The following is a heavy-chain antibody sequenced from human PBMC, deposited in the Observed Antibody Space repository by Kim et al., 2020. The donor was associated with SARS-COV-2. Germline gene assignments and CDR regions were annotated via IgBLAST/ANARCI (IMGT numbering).Heavy chain of an antibody. CDR1: GFTFSDAW. J-gene: IGHJ4*02. CDR3: VEDQHEWESLR. Sequence: GGSLRLSCEVSGFTFSDAWMSWVRQAPGKGLEWVGRIAANADGGATEYATDVKGRFILSRDDSRNTVFLQMNSLEADDTGVYYCVEDQHEWESLRWGQGT. CDR2: IAANADGGAT. D-gene: IGHD1-26*01. V-gene: IGHV3-15*04.